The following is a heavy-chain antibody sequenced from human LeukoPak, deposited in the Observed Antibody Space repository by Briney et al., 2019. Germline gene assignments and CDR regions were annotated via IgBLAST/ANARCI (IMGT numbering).Heavy chain of an antibody. CDR3: ARDQVTIFGVVTPNFDY. CDR2: ISSSSSYI. Sequence: GGSLRLSCAASGFIFSTYTMNWVRQAPGKGLEWVSSISSSSSYIYYADSVKGRFTISRDNAKNSLYLQMNSLRAEDTAVYYCARDQVTIFGVVTPNFDYWGQGTLVTVSS. CDR1: GFIFSTYT. V-gene: IGHV3-21*01. J-gene: IGHJ4*02. D-gene: IGHD3-3*01.